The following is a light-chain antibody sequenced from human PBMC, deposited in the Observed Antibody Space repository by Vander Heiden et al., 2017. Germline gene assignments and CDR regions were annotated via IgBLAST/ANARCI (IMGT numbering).Light chain of an antibody. V-gene: IGLV2-14*01. J-gene: IGLJ1*01. Sequence: SALTQPASVSGSPGQSSTITCTGTSSDVGGYNYVSWYQQHPGKAPKLMIYDVSNRPSAVSTRFSGSKSGNTASLTISGLQAEDEADYYCSSYTSSSTLEVFGTGTKVTVL. CDR3: SSYTSSSTLEV. CDR1: SSDVGGYNY. CDR2: DVS.